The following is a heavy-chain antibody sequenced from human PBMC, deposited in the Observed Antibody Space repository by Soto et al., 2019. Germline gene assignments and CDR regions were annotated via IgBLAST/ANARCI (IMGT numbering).Heavy chain of an antibody. D-gene: IGHD4-17*01. J-gene: IGHJ4*02. CDR1: GGSISSYY. V-gene: IGHV4-59*01. Sequence: SETLSLTCTVSGGSISSYYWSWIRQPPGKGLEWIGYIYYSGSTNYNPSLKSRVTISVDTSKNQFSLKLSSVTAADTAVYYCARGKDGATVTTNWCQGTLVTVSS. CDR2: IYYSGST. CDR3: ARGKDGATVTTN.